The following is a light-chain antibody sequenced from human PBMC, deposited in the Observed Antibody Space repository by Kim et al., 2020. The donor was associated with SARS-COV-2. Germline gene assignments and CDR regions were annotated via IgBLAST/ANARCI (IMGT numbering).Light chain of an antibody. Sequence: QSVLTLPPSVSGAPGQRVTISCTGSSSNIGAGYDVHWYQQLPGTAPKLLIYGNSNRPSGVPDRFSGSKSGTSASLAITGLQAEDEADYYCQSYDSSLSGWVFGGGTQLTVL. CDR3: QSYDSSLSGWV. V-gene: IGLV1-40*01. CDR2: GNS. CDR1: SSNIGAGYD. J-gene: IGLJ3*02.